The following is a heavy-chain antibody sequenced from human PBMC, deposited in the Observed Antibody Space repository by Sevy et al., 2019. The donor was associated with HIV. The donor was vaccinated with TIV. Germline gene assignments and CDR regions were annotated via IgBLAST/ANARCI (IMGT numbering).Heavy chain of an antibody. CDR2: ISSSSSTK. CDR1: GFTFSSYS. Sequence: GGSLRLSCAASGFTFSSYSMNWVRQAPGKGLEWVSYISSSSSTKYYADSVKGRFTISRDNSKNSLYLQMNSLGDEDTAVYYCAGSPGFGVVNGAFDIWGLGTMVTVSS. D-gene: IGHD3-3*01. CDR3: AGSPGFGVVNGAFDI. J-gene: IGHJ3*02. V-gene: IGHV3-48*02.